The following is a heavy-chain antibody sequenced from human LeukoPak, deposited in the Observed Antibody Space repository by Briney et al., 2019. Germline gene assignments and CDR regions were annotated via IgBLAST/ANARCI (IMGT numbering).Heavy chain of an antibody. CDR3: ARAGADYGSGSLNWFDP. J-gene: IGHJ5*02. Sequence: GGSLRLSCAASGFTFSSYAMHWVRQAPGKGLEWVAVISYDGSNKYYADSVKGRFTISRHNSKNTLYLQMNSLRAEDTAVYYCARAGADYGSGSLNWFDPWGQGTLVTVSS. CDR1: GFTFSSYA. V-gene: IGHV3-30*04. D-gene: IGHD3-10*01. CDR2: ISYDGSNK.